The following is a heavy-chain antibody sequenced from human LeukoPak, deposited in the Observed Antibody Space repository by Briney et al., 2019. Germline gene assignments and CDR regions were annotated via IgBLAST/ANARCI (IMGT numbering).Heavy chain of an antibody. CDR3: ARGGWSLDY. V-gene: IGHV4-61*01. CDR2: IYSSGST. D-gene: IGHD1-26*01. J-gene: IGHJ4*02. CDR1: GASVSSGSYY. Sequence: SETLSLTCTVSGASVSSGSYYWSWIRQPPGRGLEWIGYIYSSGSTNYNPSLKSRVTISVDTSKNQFSLKLTPVTAADTAMYYCARGGWSLDYWGQGTLVTVSS.